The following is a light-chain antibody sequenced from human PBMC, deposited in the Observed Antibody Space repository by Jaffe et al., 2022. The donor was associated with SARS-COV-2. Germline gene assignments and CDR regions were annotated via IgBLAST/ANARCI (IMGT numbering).Light chain of an antibody. Sequence: DIQMTQSPSSLSASVGDRVIIACRASQDISNDLGWYQQKPGKAPKRLIYGASSLQTGVPSRFSGSGSGTEFTLTISSLQPEDSATYYCLQHNVYPWTFGEGTKVDIK. CDR1: QDISND. V-gene: IGKV1-17*01. CDR3: LQHNVYPWT. CDR2: GAS. J-gene: IGKJ1*01.